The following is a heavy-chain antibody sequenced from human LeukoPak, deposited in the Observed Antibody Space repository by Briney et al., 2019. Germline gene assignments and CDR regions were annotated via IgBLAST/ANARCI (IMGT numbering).Heavy chain of an antibody. D-gene: IGHD1-26*01. Sequence: GASLRLSCAASGFTFSRYAMSWVRQAPGKGLEWVSAISGSGGSAYYADSVKGRFTISRDNSKNTLYLQMHSLRAEDTAVYYCAKERDSGYFDYRGQGTLVTVSS. V-gene: IGHV3-23*01. CDR3: AKERDSGYFDY. J-gene: IGHJ4*02. CDR2: ISGSGGSA. CDR1: GFTFSRYA.